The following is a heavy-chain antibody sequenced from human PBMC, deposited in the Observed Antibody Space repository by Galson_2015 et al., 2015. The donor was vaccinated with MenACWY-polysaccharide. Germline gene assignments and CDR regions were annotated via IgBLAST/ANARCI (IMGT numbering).Heavy chain of an antibody. CDR3: ARAPTPYCSSASCFNKYAFDV. Sequence: SEPLSLTCTVSGGSINSRSYHWGWLRQPPGKGLEWIGIIYYRGNTYYIPSLESRVTISVDTSNNQFSLMLNPVTAADTALYYCARAPTPYCSSASCFNKYAFDVWGQGTMVTVSS. J-gene: IGHJ3*01. V-gene: IGHV4-39*01. D-gene: IGHD2-2*01. CDR1: GGSINSRSYH. CDR2: IYYRGNT.